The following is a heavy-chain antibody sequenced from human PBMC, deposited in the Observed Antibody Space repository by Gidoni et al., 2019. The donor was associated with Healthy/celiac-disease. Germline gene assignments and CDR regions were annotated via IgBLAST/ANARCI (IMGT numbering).Heavy chain of an antibody. Sequence: QVQLVESGGGVVQPGRSLRLSCAASGFTFSSYGMHWVRQAPGKGLEWVAVIWYDGSNKYYADSVKGRFTISRDNSKNTLYLQMNSLRAEDTAVYYCARGKGGIAAAGSSDYWGQGTLVTVSS. CDR2: IWYDGSNK. V-gene: IGHV3-33*01. D-gene: IGHD6-13*01. CDR3: ARGKGGIAAAGSSDY. CDR1: GFTFSSYG. J-gene: IGHJ4*02.